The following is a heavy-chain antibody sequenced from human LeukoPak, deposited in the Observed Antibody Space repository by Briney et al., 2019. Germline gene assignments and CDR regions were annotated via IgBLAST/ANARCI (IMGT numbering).Heavy chain of an antibody. CDR1: GFTFSSYS. Sequence: GGSLRLSCAASGFTFSSYSMKWVRQAPGKGLEWVSYISSASNTIYYADSVKGRFTISRDNAKNSLYLQMNSLRAEDTAMYYCARDGWFGDNNWFDPWGQGTLVTVSS. V-gene: IGHV3-48*01. J-gene: IGHJ5*02. D-gene: IGHD3-10*01. CDR2: ISSASNTI. CDR3: ARDGWFGDNNWFDP.